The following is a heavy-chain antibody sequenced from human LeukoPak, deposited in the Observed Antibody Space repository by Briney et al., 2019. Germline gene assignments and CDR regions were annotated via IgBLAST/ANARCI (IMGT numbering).Heavy chain of an antibody. Sequence: GGSLRLSCAASGFIFGNYAMSWVRQAPGKGLEWDSAISSSGGSTYYADSVKGRFTISRDNSKNTLYLQMNSLRAEDTAVYYCARELREHGVFDIWGQGTMVTVSS. D-gene: IGHD1-26*01. V-gene: IGHV3-23*01. J-gene: IGHJ3*02. CDR2: ISSSGGST. CDR3: ARELREHGVFDI. CDR1: GFIFGNYA.